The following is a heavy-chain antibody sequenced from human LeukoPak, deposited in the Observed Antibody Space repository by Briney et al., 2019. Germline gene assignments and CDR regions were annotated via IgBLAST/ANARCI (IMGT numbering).Heavy chain of an antibody. CDR3: AGRGSHLAFDI. Sequence: GGSLRLSRAASGFTFSSYTMNCVRQAPGKGLEWVSSISSSGSYIYYADSVRDRFTISRDNAKNSLSLQMNSLRAEDTAVYYCAGRGSHLAFDIWGQGTMVTVSS. J-gene: IGHJ3*02. CDR2: ISSSGSYI. CDR1: GFTFSSYT. V-gene: IGHV3-21*01. D-gene: IGHD3-16*01.